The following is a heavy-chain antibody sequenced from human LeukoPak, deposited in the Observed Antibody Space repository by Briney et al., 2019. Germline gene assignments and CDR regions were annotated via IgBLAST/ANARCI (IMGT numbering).Heavy chain of an antibody. CDR1: GYTFTKYG. Sequence: ASVKVSCKASGYTFTKYGISWVRQAPGQGLEWMGWISTYNDNTYYQQKFQGRVTMTTDTSTSTGYMELSSLRSEDTAVYYCATDTRTHAAPFDYWGQGTLVTVSS. CDR3: ATDTRTHAAPFDY. D-gene: IGHD1-14*01. V-gene: IGHV1-18*01. CDR2: ISTYNDNT. J-gene: IGHJ4*02.